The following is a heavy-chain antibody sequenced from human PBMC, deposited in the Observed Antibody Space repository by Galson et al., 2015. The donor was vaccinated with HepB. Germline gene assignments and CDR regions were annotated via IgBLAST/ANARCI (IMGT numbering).Heavy chain of an antibody. CDR2: ISYDGSNK. V-gene: IGHV3-30*18. CDR3: AKDLTAYGAWNWYFDL. Sequence: SLRLSCAASGFIFSSYGMHWVRQAPGKGLEWVAVISYDGSNKYYADSVKGRFTISRDNSKNTLYLQMNSLRAEDTAVYYCAKDLTAYGAWNWYFDLWGRGTLVTVSS. CDR1: GFIFSSYG. J-gene: IGHJ2*01. D-gene: IGHD4-17*01.